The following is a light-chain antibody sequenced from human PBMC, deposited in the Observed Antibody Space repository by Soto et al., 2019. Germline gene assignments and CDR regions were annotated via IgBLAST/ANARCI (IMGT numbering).Light chain of an antibody. CDR3: QQYYSYPYT. CDR2: AAS. CDR1: QGISSY. J-gene: IGKJ2*01. V-gene: IGKV1-8*01. Sequence: AIRMTQSPSSFSASTGDRVTITCRASQGISSYLAWYQQKPGKAPKLLIYAASTFQSGVPSRFSGSGSRTDFTLTISCLQSEDFATYYCQQYYSYPYTFGQRTKLEIK.